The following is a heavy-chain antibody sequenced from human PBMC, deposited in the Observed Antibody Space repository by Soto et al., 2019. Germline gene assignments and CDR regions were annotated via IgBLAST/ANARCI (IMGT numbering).Heavy chain of an antibody. CDR1: GFSLSNRGVG. CDR3: AHRRGASYKGCFHY. D-gene: IGHD1-1*01. Sequence: QITLKASGTTLLKPTQTLTLTCSYSGFSLSNRGVGVGWIRQPPGKAMEWLALIYWSDEKRYSPSLSSRLNITKDTSKNQVVLTMTNMDPVDTATYYCAHRRGASYKGCFHYWGQGTRVTVSS. CDR2: IYWSDEK. J-gene: IGHJ4*02. V-gene: IGHV2-5*01.